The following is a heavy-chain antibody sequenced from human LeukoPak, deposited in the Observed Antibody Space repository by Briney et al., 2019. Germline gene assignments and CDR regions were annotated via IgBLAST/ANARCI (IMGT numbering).Heavy chain of an antibody. CDR3: ARFYDSSGYYYAGDYFDY. Sequence: SETLSLTCTVSGGSISSYYWSWIRQPPGKGLEWIGYIYYSGSTNYNPSLKSRVTISVDTSKNQFSLKLSSVTAADTAVYYCARFYDSSGYYYAGDYFDYWGQGTLVTVSS. CDR1: GGSISSYY. J-gene: IGHJ4*02. D-gene: IGHD3-22*01. V-gene: IGHV4-59*01. CDR2: IYYSGST.